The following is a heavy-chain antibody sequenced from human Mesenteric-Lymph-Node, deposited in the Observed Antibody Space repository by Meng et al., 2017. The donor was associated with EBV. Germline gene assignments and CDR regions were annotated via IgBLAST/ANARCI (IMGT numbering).Heavy chain of an antibody. V-gene: IGHV1-18*01. CDR3: ARISDYDSSGLDY. CDR2: ISAYNSNT. D-gene: IGHD3-22*01. J-gene: IGHJ4*02. Sequence: GGXMKEPVGAVXVTCKASGYTFTNFGITWVRQAPGQGLEWLGWISAYNSNTDYAQSLQGRVIMTKDTSTSTAYMDLRSLRPDDTAVYYCARISDYDSSGLDYWGQGTLVTVSS. CDR1: GYTFTNFG.